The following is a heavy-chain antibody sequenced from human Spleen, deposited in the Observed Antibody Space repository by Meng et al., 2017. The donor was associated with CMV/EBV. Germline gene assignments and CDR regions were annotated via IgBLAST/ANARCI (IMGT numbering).Heavy chain of an antibody. D-gene: IGHD3-3*01. CDR3: ARDVGIFGVANWFDP. J-gene: IGHJ5*02. Sequence: GESLKISCKASGYSFTNYWIGWVRQMPGKGLEWMGIINPSGGSTSYAQKFQGRVTMTRDTSISTAYMELSRLRSDDTAVYYCARDVGIFGVANWFDPWGQGTLVTVSS. V-gene: IGHV1-46*01. CDR1: GYSFTNYW. CDR2: INPSGGST.